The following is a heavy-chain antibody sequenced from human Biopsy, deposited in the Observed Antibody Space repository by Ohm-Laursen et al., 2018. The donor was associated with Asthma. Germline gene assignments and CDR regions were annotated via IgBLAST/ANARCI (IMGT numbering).Heavy chain of an antibody. CDR1: GASITSSAYY. D-gene: IGHD2-2*01. J-gene: IGHJ4*02. CDR3: ARHDHRWDTYADF. CDR2: MYYGETT. V-gene: IGHV4-39*01. Sequence: SETLSLTCTVSGASITSSAYYWGWIRQPPGKGLEWIGSMYYGETTYYSPPPKSRVTISVHTSKNQFSLILSSVTAADTAVYYCARHDHRWDTYADFWGQGTLVTVSS.